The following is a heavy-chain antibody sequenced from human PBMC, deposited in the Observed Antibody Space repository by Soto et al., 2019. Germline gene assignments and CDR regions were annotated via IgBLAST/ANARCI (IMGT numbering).Heavy chain of an antibody. CDR3: ARDQYYDFWSGRGPDYYYYGMDV. CDR1: GFTVSSNY. Sequence: PGGSLRLSCAASGFTVSSNYMSWVRQAPGKGLEWVSVIYSGGSTYYADSVKGRFTISRDNSKNTLYLQMNSLRAEDTAVYYCARDQYYDFWSGRGPDYYYYGMDVWGQGTTVTVSS. D-gene: IGHD3-3*01. V-gene: IGHV3-53*01. CDR2: IYSGGST. J-gene: IGHJ6*02.